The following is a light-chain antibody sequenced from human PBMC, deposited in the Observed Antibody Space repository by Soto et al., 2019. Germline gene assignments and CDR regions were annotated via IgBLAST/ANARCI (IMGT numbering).Light chain of an antibody. CDR3: CSSGGSPTYV. CDR2: EVN. V-gene: IGLV2-23*02. Sequence: QSALAQPACVSSSPGQSITISCTGTSSNVGSYKLVSLYQQHPGKAPKLMIFEVNKRPSGVSNRFSGSKSGNTAFLTISGLKVEDEADYYCCSSGGSPTYVFGTGTKVTVL. CDR1: SSNVGSYKL. J-gene: IGLJ1*01.